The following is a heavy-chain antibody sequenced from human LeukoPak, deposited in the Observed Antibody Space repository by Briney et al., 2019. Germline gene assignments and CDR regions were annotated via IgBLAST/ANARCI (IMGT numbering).Heavy chain of an antibody. Sequence: SVKVSCKASGGTFSSYAISWVRQAPGQGLEWMGRIIPIFGTANYAQKFQGRVTITTDESTSTAYMELSSLRSEDTAVYYCARGGDSSGYYHEYFQHWGQGTLVTASS. J-gene: IGHJ1*01. CDR1: GGTFSSYA. CDR3: ARGGDSSGYYHEYFQH. D-gene: IGHD3-22*01. V-gene: IGHV1-69*05. CDR2: IIPIFGTA.